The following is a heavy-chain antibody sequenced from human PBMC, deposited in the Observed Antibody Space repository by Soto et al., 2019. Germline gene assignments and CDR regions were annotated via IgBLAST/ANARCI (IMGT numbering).Heavy chain of an antibody. CDR3: ARGEPIVLMVYAIGLGGYGMDV. CDR2: INPNSGGT. Sequence: ASVKVSCKASGYTFTGYYMHWVRQAPGQGLEWMGWINPNSGGTNYAQKFQGWVTMTRDTSISTAYMELSRLRSDDTAVYYCARGEPIVLMVYAIGLGGYGMDVWGQGTTVTVSS. V-gene: IGHV1-2*04. D-gene: IGHD2-8*01. CDR1: GYTFTGYY. J-gene: IGHJ6*02.